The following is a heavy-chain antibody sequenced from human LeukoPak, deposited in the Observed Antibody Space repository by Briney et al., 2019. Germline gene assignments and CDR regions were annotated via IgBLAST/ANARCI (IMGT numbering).Heavy chain of an antibody. V-gene: IGHV3-7*03. CDR2: IKPDGSEK. CDR3: AKDGRGSSSQNNWFDP. J-gene: IGHJ5*02. Sequence: GGSLRLSCAASGFTFSSYWMSWVRQAPGKGLEWVANIKPDGSEKYYVDSVKGRFTISRDNAKNSLYLQMSSLRAEDTAVYYCAKDGRGSSSQNNWFDPWGQGTLVTVSS. D-gene: IGHD3-16*01. CDR1: GFTFSSYW.